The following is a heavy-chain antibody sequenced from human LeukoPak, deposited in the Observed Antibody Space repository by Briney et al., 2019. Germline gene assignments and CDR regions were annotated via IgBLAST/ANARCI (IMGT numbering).Heavy chain of an antibody. CDR2: ISAYNGNT. D-gene: IGHD6-19*01. V-gene: IGHV1-18*01. Sequence: ASVKVSCKASGYTFTSYGISWVRQAPGQGLEWMGWISAYNGNTNYAQKFQGRVTITADKSTSTAYMELSSLRSEDTAVYYCARDWWGSGWYGSLSYWGQGTLVTVSS. J-gene: IGHJ4*02. CDR3: ARDWWGSGWYGSLSY. CDR1: GYTFTSYG.